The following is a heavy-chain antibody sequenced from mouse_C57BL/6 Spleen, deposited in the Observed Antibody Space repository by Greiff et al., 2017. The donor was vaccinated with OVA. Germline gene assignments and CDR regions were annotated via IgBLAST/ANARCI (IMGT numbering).Heavy chain of an antibody. J-gene: IGHJ2*01. Sequence: VQLQQSGAELVKPGASVKISCKASGYAFSSYWMNWVKQRPGKGLEWIGQIYPGDGDTNYNGKFKGKATLTADKSSSPAYMQLRSLTSEDSAVYFCARFYDGYRVVYYWGESTTLSVSS. D-gene: IGHD2-3*01. CDR2: IYPGDGDT. V-gene: IGHV1-80*01. CDR1: GYAFSSYW. CDR3: ARFYDGYRVVYY.